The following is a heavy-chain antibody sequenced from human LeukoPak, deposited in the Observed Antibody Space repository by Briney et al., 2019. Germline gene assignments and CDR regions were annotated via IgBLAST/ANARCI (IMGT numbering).Heavy chain of an antibody. CDR1: GGSFSGYY. Sequence: TSSETLSLTCAVYGGSFSGYYWSWIRQPPGKGLEWIGSIYYSGSTYYNPSLKSRVTISVDTSKNQFSLKLSSVTAADTAVYYCARPIFPHLSHYDPRDIGGDYWGQGTLVTVSS. D-gene: IGHD3-16*01. CDR3: ARPIFPHLSHYDPRDIGGDY. CDR2: IYYSGST. V-gene: IGHV4-34*01. J-gene: IGHJ4*02.